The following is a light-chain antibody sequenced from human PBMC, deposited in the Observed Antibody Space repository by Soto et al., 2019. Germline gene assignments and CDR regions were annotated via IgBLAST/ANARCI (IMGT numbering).Light chain of an antibody. V-gene: IGKV3-20*01. Sequence: EFVLTQSPATLSLSPGEGATLSCRASQSITNSYLAWCKQKPGQAPRLLIYGASTRATGIPDRFGGSGSGTDFTLTIRRLEPEDFAVYYCQQYSSPSTFGQGTRLEIK. CDR1: QSITNSY. J-gene: IGKJ5*01. CDR2: GAS. CDR3: QQYSSPST.